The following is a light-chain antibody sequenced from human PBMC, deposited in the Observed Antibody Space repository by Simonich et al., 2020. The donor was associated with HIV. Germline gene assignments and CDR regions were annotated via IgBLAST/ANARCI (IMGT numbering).Light chain of an antibody. CDR1: QSNSSY. V-gene: IGKV1-39*01. CDR3: QQSYSTPRT. CDR2: AAS. J-gene: IGKJ1*01. Sequence: DIQMTQSPSSLSASVGDRVTITCRASQSNSSYLNWYQQKPGNAPKLLIYAASRLQSGVPSRFSGSGSGTDFTLTISSLQPEDFATYYCQQSYSTPRTFGQGTKVEIK.